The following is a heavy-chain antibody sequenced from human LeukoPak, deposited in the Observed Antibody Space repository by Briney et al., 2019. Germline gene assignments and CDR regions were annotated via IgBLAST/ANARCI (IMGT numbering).Heavy chain of an antibody. J-gene: IGHJ6*02. D-gene: IGHD3-16*01. CDR1: GGSISSYY. CDR3: ARLGYYYGMDV. Sequence: SETLSLTCTASGGSISSYYWSWIRQPPGKGLEWIGYIYYSGSTNYNPSLKSRVTISVDTSKNQFSLKLSSVTAADTAVYYCARLGYYYGMDVWGQGTTVTVSS. V-gene: IGHV4-59*08. CDR2: IYYSGST.